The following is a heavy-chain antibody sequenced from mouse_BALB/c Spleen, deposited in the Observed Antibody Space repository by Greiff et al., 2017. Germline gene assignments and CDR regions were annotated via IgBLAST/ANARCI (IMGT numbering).Heavy chain of an antibody. D-gene: IGHD2-4*01. J-gene: IGHJ3*01. CDR3: ARDDYTWFAY. V-gene: IGHV1-61*01. Sequence: QVQLQQPGAELVRPGASVKLSCKASGYNFNSYWMNWVKQRPGQGLEWIGMIDPSDGETHYNQRFKDKATLTVDKSSSTAYMQLSSLTSEDSAVYYCARDDYTWFAYWGQGTLVTVSA. CDR1: GYNFNSYW. CDR2: IDPSDGET.